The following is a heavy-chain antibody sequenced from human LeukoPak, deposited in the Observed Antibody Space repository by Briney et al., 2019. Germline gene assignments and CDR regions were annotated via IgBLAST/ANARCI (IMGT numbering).Heavy chain of an antibody. Sequence: SETLSLTCTVSGGSISGYYWSWIRQPPGKGLEWIGYIYYSGSTSYNPSLKSRVTISVDTSKNQFSLKLSSVTAADTAVYYCARNSRLLAGYNWFDPWGQGTLVTVSS. V-gene: IGHV4-59*01. D-gene: IGHD3-22*01. CDR2: IYYSGST. CDR1: GGSISGYY. J-gene: IGHJ5*02. CDR3: ARNSRLLAGYNWFDP.